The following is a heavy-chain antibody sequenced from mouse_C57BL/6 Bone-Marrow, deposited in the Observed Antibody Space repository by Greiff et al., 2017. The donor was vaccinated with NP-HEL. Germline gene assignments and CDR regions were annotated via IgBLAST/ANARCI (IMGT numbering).Heavy chain of an antibody. D-gene: IGHD1-1*01. J-gene: IGHJ2*01. V-gene: IGHV5-9-1*02. CDR2: ISSGGDYI. CDR1: GFTFSSHA. Sequence: EVNVVESGEGLVKPGGSLKLSCAASGFTFSSHAMSWVRQTPEKRLEWVAYISSGGDYIYYADTVKGRFTISRDNARNTLYLQMSSLKSEDTAMYYCTRDGVVGGYFDYWGQGTTLTVSS. CDR3: TRDGVVGGYFDY.